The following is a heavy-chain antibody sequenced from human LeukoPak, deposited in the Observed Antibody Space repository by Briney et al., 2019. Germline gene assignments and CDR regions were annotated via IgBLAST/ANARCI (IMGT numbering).Heavy chain of an antibody. D-gene: IGHD3-22*01. CDR3: ARIGSGYHFDY. CDR2: IDWDDDK. V-gene: IGHV2-70*11. CDR1: GGSISSGSYY. J-gene: IGHJ4*02. Sequence: TLSLTCTVSGGSISSGSYYWSWIRQPPGKALEWLARIDWDDDKYYSTSLKTRLTISKDTSKNQVVLTMTNMDPVDTATYYCARIGSGYHFDYWGQGTLVTVSS.